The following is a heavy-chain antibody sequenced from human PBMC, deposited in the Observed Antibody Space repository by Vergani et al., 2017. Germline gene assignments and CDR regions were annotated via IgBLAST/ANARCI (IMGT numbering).Heavy chain of an antibody. Sequence: EVQLVESGGGLVQPGGSLRLSCAASGFTFSSYSMNWARQAPGKGLEWVSYISSSSSTIYYADSVKGRFTISRDNAKNSLYLQMNSLRAEDTAVYYCARVTLDAFDIWGQGTMVTVSS. CDR1: GFTFSSYS. D-gene: IGHD2-21*02. V-gene: IGHV3-48*01. J-gene: IGHJ3*02. CDR2: ISSSSSTI. CDR3: ARVTLDAFDI.